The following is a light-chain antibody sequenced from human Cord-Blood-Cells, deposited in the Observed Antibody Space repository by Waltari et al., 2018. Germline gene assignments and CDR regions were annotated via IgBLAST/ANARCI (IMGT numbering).Light chain of an antibody. V-gene: IGKV4-1*01. CDR1: QSVLYSSNNKNY. CDR3: QQYNSTPT. Sequence: DIVMTQSPDSLAVSLGARATINCKPSQSVLYSSNNKNYLAWYQQKPGQPPKLLIYWASTREGGVPDRSSSSGSRADFTLTISRLQADDVAVYYCQQYNSTPTFGQGTKVEIK. CDR2: WAS. J-gene: IGKJ1*01.